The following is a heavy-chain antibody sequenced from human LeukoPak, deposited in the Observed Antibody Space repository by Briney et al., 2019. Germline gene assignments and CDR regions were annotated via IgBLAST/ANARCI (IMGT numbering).Heavy chain of an antibody. CDR2: FYKDGST. J-gene: IGHJ4*02. Sequence: GALSLSCATSAFSVTSNYMSWVRQAPGKGLEWVSVFYKDGSTYHADSVKGRFTISRDNAKNTVNLHMNTLRVEDTGLYYCTRDSGGDTNGYPSRWGQGTLVTVSS. CDR3: TRDSGGDTNGYPSR. CDR1: AFSVTSNY. V-gene: IGHV3-66*01. D-gene: IGHD2-8*01.